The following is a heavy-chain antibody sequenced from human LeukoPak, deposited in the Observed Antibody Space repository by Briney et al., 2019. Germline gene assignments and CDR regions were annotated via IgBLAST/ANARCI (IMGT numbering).Heavy chain of an antibody. CDR3: ARSGYRSGWAFDY. D-gene: IGHD6-19*01. J-gene: IGHJ4*02. CDR2: INPRTGDT. V-gene: IGHV1-2*02. CDR1: GYTFINYY. Sequence: VASVKVSCKTSGYTFINYYIHWVRQAPGQGLEWMGWINPRTGDTEYPQSFQGRVTLTRDTSIITTYMDLTTLRLDDAAVYYCARSGYRSGWAFDYWGQGTLVTVSS.